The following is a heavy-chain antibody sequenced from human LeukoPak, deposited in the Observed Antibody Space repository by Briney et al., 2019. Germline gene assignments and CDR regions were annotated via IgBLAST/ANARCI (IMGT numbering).Heavy chain of an antibody. J-gene: IGHJ4*02. D-gene: IGHD6-13*01. CDR3: ASTRSSSWYFDY. Sequence: PGGSLRLSCAASGFTFSSYWMSWVRQAPGKGLEWVANIKQDGSEKYYVDSVKGRFTISRDNAKNSLYLQMNSLRARDTAVYYCASTRSSSWYFDYWGQGTLVTVSS. CDR1: GFTFSSYW. CDR2: IKQDGSEK. V-gene: IGHV3-7*01.